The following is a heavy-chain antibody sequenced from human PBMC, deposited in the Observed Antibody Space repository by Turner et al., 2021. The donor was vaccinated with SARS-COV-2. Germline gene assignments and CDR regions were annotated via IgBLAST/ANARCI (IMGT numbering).Heavy chain of an antibody. Sequence: EVQLVESGGGLVQPGGSLRLSCAASGFTFSNYDMHWGRQSTGKGLEWVSAVGTAGDTYYPGSVKGRFTISRENGKNSLYLQMNSLRAGDTAVYYCARAKFRGLISWFDPWGQGTLVTVSS. CDR2: VGTAGDT. CDR3: ARAKFRGLISWFDP. J-gene: IGHJ5*02. V-gene: IGHV3-13*04. CDR1: GFTFSNYD. D-gene: IGHD3-10*01.